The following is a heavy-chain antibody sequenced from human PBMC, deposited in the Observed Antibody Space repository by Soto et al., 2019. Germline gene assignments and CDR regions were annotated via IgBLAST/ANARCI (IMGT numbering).Heavy chain of an antibody. Sequence: GGSLRLSCAASGFTFSSYWMHWVRQAPGKGLVWVSRINSDGSSTSYADSVKGRFTISRDNAKNTLYLQMNSLRAEDTAVYYCARENDSSGYYYEDYYGMDVWGQGTTVTVSS. D-gene: IGHD3-22*01. J-gene: IGHJ6*02. CDR3: ARENDSSGYYYEDYYGMDV. CDR1: GFTFSSYW. V-gene: IGHV3-74*01. CDR2: INSDGSST.